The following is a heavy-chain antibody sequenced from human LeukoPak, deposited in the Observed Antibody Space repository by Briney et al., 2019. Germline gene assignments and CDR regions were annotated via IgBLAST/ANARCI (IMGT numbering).Heavy chain of an antibody. CDR1: GYTFTGYY. V-gene: IGHV1-2*02. J-gene: IGHJ4*02. CDR2: INPNSGGT. CDR3: ARGHFDREGSLGY. Sequence: GASVKVSCKASGYTFTGYYMHWVRQAPGQGLEWMGWINPNSGGTNYAQKFQGRVTMTRDTSISTAYMELSRLRSDDTAVYYCARGHFDREGSLGYWGQGTLVTVSS. D-gene: IGHD1-26*01.